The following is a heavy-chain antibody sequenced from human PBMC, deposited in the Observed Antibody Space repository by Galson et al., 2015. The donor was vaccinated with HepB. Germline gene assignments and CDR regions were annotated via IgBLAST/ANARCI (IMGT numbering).Heavy chain of an antibody. D-gene: IGHD6-13*01. CDR2: FDPEDGET. J-gene: IGHJ5*02. Sequence: SVKVSCKVSGYTLTELSMHWVRQAPGKGLEWMGGFDPEDGETIYAQKFQGRVTMTEDTSTDTAYMELSSLRSEDTAVYYCATVIAAAGPNWFDPWGQGTLVNVSS. V-gene: IGHV1-24*01. CDR3: ATVIAAAGPNWFDP. CDR1: GYTLTELS.